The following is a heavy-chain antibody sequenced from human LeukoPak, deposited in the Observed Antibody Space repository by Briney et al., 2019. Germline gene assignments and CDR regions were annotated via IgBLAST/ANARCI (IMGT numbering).Heavy chain of an antibody. CDR1: GGSIGSYS. CDR3: ARLKARDAFDI. J-gene: IGHJ3*02. CDR2: VYYSGST. V-gene: IGHV4-59*08. Sequence: PSETLSLTCTVPGGSIGSYSWNWIRQSPGTGLEWIGYVYYSGSTMYNPSLRSRVTISVDTSKNQFSLKLSSVTAADTAVYYCARLKARDAFDIWGQGTMVTVSS.